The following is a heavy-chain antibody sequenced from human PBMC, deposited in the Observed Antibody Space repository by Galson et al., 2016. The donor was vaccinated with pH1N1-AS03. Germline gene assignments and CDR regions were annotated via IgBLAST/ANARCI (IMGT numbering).Heavy chain of an antibody. CDR3: ARYFYGDYSNWFDP. CDR1: GFSLNIGGMC. D-gene: IGHD4-17*01. V-gene: IGHV2-70*01. J-gene: IGHJ5*02. CDR2: IDWDDDK. Sequence: PALVKPTQTPTLTCTFSGFSLNIGGMCMNWIRQPPGKALEWLALIDWDDDKYYSTSLKTRLTISKDTSKNQVVLTMTNMDPVDTAMYYCARYFYGDYSNWFDPWGQGTLVTVSS.